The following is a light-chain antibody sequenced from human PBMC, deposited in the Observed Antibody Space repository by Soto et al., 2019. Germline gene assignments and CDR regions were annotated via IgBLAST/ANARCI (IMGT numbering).Light chain of an antibody. V-gene: IGKV1-39*01. CDR1: QSISNS. CDR2: SAS. Sequence: IQMTQSPSSLSASVGDSVTMTCRASQSISNSLHWYQQKPGKAPALLIFSASSLQIGVPSRFSGSGSGTEFTLTINSLQPEDFATYYCQQSYSTLMYTFGQGTKLEIK. J-gene: IGKJ2*01. CDR3: QQSYSTLMYT.